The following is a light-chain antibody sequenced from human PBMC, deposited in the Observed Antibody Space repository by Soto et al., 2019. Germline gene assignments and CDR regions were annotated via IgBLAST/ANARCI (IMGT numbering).Light chain of an antibody. CDR2: DAS. Sequence: AIQLTQSPSSLSASVGDRVTITCRTSQGISSALAWYQQKPGRAPKVLIYDASTLESGVPSRFSGSGSGTDFTLTISRLEPEDFAVYYCHLYSGSPWTFGQGTKVEIK. CDR1: QGISSA. CDR3: HLYSGSPWT. J-gene: IGKJ1*01. V-gene: IGKV1-13*02.